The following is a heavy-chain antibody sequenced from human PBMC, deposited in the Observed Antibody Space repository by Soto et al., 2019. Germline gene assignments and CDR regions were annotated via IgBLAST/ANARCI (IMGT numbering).Heavy chain of an antibody. CDR1: GFTVSSNY. CDR3: ASSYDSRGYWRSGPDACGI. V-gene: IGHV3-66*01. J-gene: IGHJ3*02. D-gene: IGHD3-22*01. CDR2: IYSGGST. Sequence: GGSLRLSCAASGFTVSSNYMSWVRQAPGKGLEWVSVIYSGGSTYYADSVKCRFTIPRDNSKNTLYLKMNSHRAEDTAVYYCASSYDSRGYWRSGPDACGIWGQETMVTVS.